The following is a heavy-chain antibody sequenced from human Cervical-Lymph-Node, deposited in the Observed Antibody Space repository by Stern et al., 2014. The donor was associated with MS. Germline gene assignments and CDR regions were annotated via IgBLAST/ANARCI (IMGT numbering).Heavy chain of an antibody. CDR1: GFTFSNYG. D-gene: IGHD5-18*01. V-gene: IGHV3-30*18. CDR3: AKGYFLDH. J-gene: IGHJ4*02. CDR2: ISFDGNDI. Sequence: QVQLGQSGGGVVQPGRSLRLSCVASGFTFSNYGMRWVRQAPGKGLGWVAIISFDGNDISYKDSVKGRFTVSRDNFKSMLYLQMNNLRPEETGVYYCAKGYFLDHWGQGALVTVSS.